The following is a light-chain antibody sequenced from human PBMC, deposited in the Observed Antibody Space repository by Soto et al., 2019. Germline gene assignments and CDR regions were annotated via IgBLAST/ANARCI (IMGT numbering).Light chain of an antibody. CDR1: QSLTNSF. J-gene: IGKJ5*01. Sequence: VLTPSTGTLSLSPGGGATLSRRASQSLTNSFIAWYQQKPGQAPRLLIYDTSIRASGIPDRFSGSGSGTDFTLTISRLEPEDFAVFYCQQYGTSEIIFGQRTLLEVK. V-gene: IGKV3-20*01. CDR2: DTS. CDR3: QQYGTSEII.